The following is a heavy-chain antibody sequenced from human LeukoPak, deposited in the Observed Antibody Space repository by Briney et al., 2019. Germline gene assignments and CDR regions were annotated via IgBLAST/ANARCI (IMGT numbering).Heavy chain of an antibody. CDR1: GGSISSYY. CDR2: IFYSGTT. V-gene: IGHV4-59*12. J-gene: IGHJ4*02. D-gene: IGHD1-26*01. CDR3: ARGEVGATIGY. Sequence: SETLSLTCTVSGGSISSYYWSWIRQPPGKGLEWIGFIFYSGTTNYNPSLKSRVTISVDTSKNQFSLKLSSVTAADTAVYYCARGEVGATIGYWGQGTLVTVSS.